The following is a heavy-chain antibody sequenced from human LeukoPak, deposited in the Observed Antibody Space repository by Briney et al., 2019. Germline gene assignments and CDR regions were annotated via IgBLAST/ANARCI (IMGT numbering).Heavy chain of an antibody. CDR2: INHRAST. CDR3: ARGSSASAWSLDS. CDR1: GGSFSDFQ. V-gene: IGHV4-34*01. D-gene: IGHD6-19*01. J-gene: IGHJ5*01. Sequence: PSETLSLTCAVYGGSFSDFQWSWIRQSPGKGLEWIGEINHRASTNYNPSLKSRVTMSVDTSKNQFFLKLSSVTATDTAVYYCARGSSASAWSLDSWGQGTLVTVSP.